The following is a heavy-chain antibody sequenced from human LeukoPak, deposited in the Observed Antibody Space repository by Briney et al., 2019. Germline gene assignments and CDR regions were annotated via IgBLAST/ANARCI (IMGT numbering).Heavy chain of an antibody. J-gene: IGHJ4*02. Sequence: GGSLRLSCAASGFTFSDYGMHWVRQATGKGLEWVSAIGTAGDTYYTGSVRGRFTISRENAKNSLYLQMNSLRAGDTAVYYCARVAKERVGGVYYFDYWGQGTLVTVSS. CDR3: ARVAKERVGGVYYFDY. D-gene: IGHD1-1*01. CDR1: GFTFSDYG. V-gene: IGHV3-13*01. CDR2: IGTAGDT.